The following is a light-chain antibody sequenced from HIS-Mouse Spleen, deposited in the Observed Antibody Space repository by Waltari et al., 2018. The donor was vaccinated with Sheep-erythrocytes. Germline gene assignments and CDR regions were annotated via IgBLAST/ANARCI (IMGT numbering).Light chain of an antibody. J-gene: IGKJ4*01. CDR2: DAS. CDR1: QDISNY. V-gene: IGKV1-33*01. Sequence: DIQMTQSPSSLSSAVGNRVNITCQASQDISNYLNWYQQKPGKAPKLLIYDASNFETGVPSRFSGSGSGTDFTFTISSLQPEDIATYYCQQYDNLPLTFGGGTKVEIK. CDR3: QQYDNLPLT.